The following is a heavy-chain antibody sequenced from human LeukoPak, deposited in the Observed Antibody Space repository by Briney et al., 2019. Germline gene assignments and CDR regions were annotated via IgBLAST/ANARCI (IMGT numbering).Heavy chain of an antibody. Sequence: GGSLRLSCAASGFTFSSYAMSWVRQAPGKGLEWVSAISGSGGSTYYADSVKGRFTISRDNSKNTLYLQMNSLRAEDTAVYYCAKDYSAGYYDFWSGYYSGMDVWGQGTTVTVSS. D-gene: IGHD3-3*01. CDR2: ISGSGGST. CDR3: AKDYSAGYYDFWSGYYSGMDV. J-gene: IGHJ6*02. V-gene: IGHV3-23*01. CDR1: GFTFSSYA.